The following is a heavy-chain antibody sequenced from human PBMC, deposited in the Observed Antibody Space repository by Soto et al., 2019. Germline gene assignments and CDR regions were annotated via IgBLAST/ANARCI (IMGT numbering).Heavy chain of an antibody. CDR2: IIPIFGTA. V-gene: IGHV1-69*06. D-gene: IGHD6-6*01. Sequence: ASVKVSCKASGGAFISYAISWVRQAPGQGLEWMGGIIPIFGTANYAQKFQGRVTITADKSTSTAYMELSSLRSEDTAVYYCARDLGIEYSRSHGGQGTRVTVSS. J-gene: IGHJ4*02. CDR3: ARDLGIEYSRSH. CDR1: GGAFISYA.